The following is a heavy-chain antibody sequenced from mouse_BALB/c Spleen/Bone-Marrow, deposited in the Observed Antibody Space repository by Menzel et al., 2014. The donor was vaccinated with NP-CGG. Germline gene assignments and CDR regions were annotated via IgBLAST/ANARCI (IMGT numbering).Heavy chain of an antibody. V-gene: IGHV1S56*01. Sequence: VQLQQSGPELVKPGASVRISYKASGYTFTSYYIHWVKQRPGQGLEWIGWIYPGNVNTKYNEKFKGKATLTSDKSSSPAYMHISSLTYEDSAVYFCARRYDDSFDYWGQGTTLTVSS. J-gene: IGHJ2*01. CDR3: ARRYDDSFDY. CDR2: IYPGNVNT. D-gene: IGHD2-14*01. CDR1: GYTFTSYY.